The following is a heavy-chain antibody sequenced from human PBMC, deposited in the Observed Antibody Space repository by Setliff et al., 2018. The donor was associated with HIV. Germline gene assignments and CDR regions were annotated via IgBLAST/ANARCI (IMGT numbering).Heavy chain of an antibody. CDR1: GYTFTSYA. V-gene: IGHV1-3*01. CDR3: ARSLAQMTTVTMGVDY. Sequence: ASVKVSCKASGYTFTSYAMHWVRQAPGQRLEWMGWINAGNGNTKYSQKFQGRVTITRDTSASTAYMELSSLRSEDTAVYYCARSLAQMTTVTMGVDYWGQGTLVTVSS. CDR2: INAGNGNT. J-gene: IGHJ4*02. D-gene: IGHD4-17*01.